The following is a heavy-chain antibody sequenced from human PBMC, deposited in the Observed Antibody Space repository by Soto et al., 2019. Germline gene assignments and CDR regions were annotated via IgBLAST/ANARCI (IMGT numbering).Heavy chain of an antibody. V-gene: IGHV4-30-4*01. CDR2: VHYSGSV. D-gene: IGHD2-21*02. Sequence: QVQLQQSGPGLVKPSQTLSLTCTVSGGSISFDHYHWPWFRQPPGKGLEWIGYVHYSGSVLYNPSLQSRVSISVDTSKNQFSLKLSSVTAADTAVYFCAREDDGGDRDYYGLDVWGQGTTVTVSS. CDR1: GGSISFDHYH. J-gene: IGHJ6*02. CDR3: AREDDGGDRDYYGLDV.